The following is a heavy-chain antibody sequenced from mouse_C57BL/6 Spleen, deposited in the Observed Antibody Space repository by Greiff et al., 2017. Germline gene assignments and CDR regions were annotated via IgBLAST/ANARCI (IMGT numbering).Heavy chain of an antibody. V-gene: IGHV1-72*01. Sequence: QVQLQQPGAELVKPVASVKLSCKASGYTFTSYWMHWVKQRPGRGLAWIGRIDPTSGGTKYNEKFKSKSTLTVYKPSSTAYMQLSSLTSEDSAVYYCAVTTVSYYFDYWGQGTTLTVSS. CDR1: GYTFTSYW. J-gene: IGHJ2*01. D-gene: IGHD1-1*01. CDR2: IDPTSGGT. CDR3: AVTTVSYYFDY.